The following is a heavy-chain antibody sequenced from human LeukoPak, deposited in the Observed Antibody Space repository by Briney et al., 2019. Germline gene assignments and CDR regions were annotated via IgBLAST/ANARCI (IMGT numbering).Heavy chain of an antibody. CDR3: ARVGPYYYGMDV. V-gene: IGHV1-8*01. Sequence: ASVKVSCKASGYTFTSYDINWVRQATGQGLEWMGWMNPNSGNTGYAQKFQGRVTMTRNTSISTAYMELRSLRSDDTAVYYCARVGPYYYGMDVWGQGTTVTVSS. CDR2: MNPNSGNT. J-gene: IGHJ6*02. CDR1: GYTFTSYD.